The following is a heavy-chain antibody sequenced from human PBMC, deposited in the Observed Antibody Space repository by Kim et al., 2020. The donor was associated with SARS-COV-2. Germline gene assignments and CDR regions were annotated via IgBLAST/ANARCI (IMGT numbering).Heavy chain of an antibody. D-gene: IGHD3-3*01. CDR3: ARERIRLEWFDIHGVLSDAFDI. V-gene: IGHV1-18*01. J-gene: IGHJ3*02. Sequence: ASVKVSCKASGYTFTSYGISWVRQAPGQGLEWMGWISAYNGNTNYAQKLQGRVTMTTDTSTSTAYMELRSLRSDDTAVYYCARERIRLEWFDIHGVLSDAFDIWGQGTMVTVSS. CDR1: GYTFTSYG. CDR2: ISAYNGNT.